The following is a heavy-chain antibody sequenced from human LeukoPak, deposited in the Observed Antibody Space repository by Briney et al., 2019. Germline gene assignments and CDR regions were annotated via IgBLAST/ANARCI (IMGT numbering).Heavy chain of an antibody. D-gene: IGHD4-17*01. CDR3: ARGGDYWADSLVYFQH. CDR1: GGSISSGDYY. V-gene: IGHV4-30-4*01. J-gene: IGHJ1*01. Sequence: PSQTLSLTCTVSGGSISSGDYYWSWIRQPPGKGLEWIGYIYYSGSTYYNPSLKSRVTISVDRSKNQFSLKLSSVTAADTAVYYCARGGDYWADSLVYFQHWGQGTLVTVSS. CDR2: IYYSGST.